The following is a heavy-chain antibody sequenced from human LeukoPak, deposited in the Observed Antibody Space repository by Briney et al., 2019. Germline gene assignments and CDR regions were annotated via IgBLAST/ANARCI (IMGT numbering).Heavy chain of an antibody. J-gene: IGHJ6*03. Sequence: GASVKVSCKASGYTFTDYYVHWVRQAPGQGLEWMGWINPNSGGTAYAQRFQGRVTMARDTSISTAYMEVSSPTSDDTAVYYCARAGDDEESYYYMDVWGRGTKVTVSS. CDR2: INPNSGGT. CDR3: ARAGDDEESYYYMDV. V-gene: IGHV1-2*02. D-gene: IGHD3-16*01. CDR1: GYTFTDYY.